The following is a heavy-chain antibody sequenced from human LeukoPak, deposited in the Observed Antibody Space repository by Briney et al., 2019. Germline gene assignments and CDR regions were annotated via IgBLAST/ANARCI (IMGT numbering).Heavy chain of an antibody. J-gene: IGHJ4*02. CDR2: ISSSSTTI. V-gene: IGHV3-48*04. D-gene: IGHD1-1*01. CDR3: ARATVLGGGDNCHY. Sequence: PGGSLRLSCAASGFTFSRYTMNWVRQAPGKGLEWVSYISSSSTTIYYADSVKGRFTISRDNAQNSLYLQMNSLRADDTAVYYCARATVLGGGDNCHYWGQGTLVTVSS. CDR1: GFTFSRYT.